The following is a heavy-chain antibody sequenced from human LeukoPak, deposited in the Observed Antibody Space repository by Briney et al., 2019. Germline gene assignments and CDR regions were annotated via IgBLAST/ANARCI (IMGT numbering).Heavy chain of an antibody. D-gene: IGHD2-21*02. CDR2: ISYDGSNK. J-gene: IGHJ6*02. CDR3: ARPYCGGDCYTPYYGMDV. V-gene: IGHV3-30-3*01. Sequence: PGGSLRLSCAASGFTFSSYAMHWVRQAPGKGLEWVAVISYDGSNKYYADSVKGRFTISRDNSKNTLYLQMNSLRAGDTAVYYCARPYCGGDCYTPYYGMDVWGQGTTVTVSS. CDR1: GFTFSSYA.